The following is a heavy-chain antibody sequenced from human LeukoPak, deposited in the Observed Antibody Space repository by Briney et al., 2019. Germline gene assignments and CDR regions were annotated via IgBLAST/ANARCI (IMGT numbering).Heavy chain of an antibody. Sequence: GESLKISCKGSGYSFTSYWIGWVRQMPGRGLEWMGIIYPGDSDTRYSPSFQGQVTISADKSISTAYLQWSSLKASDAAMYYCARPQPYGSSPDAFDIWGQGTMVTVSS. CDR1: GYSFTSYW. D-gene: IGHD6-6*01. V-gene: IGHV5-51*01. CDR3: ARPQPYGSSPDAFDI. CDR2: IYPGDSDT. J-gene: IGHJ3*02.